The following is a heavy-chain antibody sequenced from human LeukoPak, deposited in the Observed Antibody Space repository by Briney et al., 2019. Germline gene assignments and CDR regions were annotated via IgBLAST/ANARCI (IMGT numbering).Heavy chain of an antibody. CDR1: GFTFSYYY. J-gene: IGHJ4*02. V-gene: IGHV3-11*01. CDR2: ITSSGSDI. Sequence: GGSLRLSCAASGFTFSYYYMSWIRPAPGRGLEWVAYITSSGSDIYYADSVKGRFTISRDNAKNALYLQMNSLRVEDTATYYCASDIVATSGDFWGQGTLVSVSS. CDR3: ASDIVATSGDF. D-gene: IGHD5-12*01.